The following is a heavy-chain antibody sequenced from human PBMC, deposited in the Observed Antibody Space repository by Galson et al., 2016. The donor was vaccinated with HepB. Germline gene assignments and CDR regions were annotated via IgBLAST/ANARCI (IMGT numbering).Heavy chain of an antibody. V-gene: IGHV4-39*01. J-gene: IGHJ4*02. CDR1: GGSISSSNYY. Sequence: SETLSLTCTVSGGSISSSNYYWGWIRQPPGKGLEWIGSIYYSGSTYYNPSLRSRVTISVDTSRSQFSLKLSSVTAADTAIYYCAGHFRRDTSSIWAASSGWYPHFDNWGQGTLVTVSS. D-gene: IGHD6-19*01. CDR2: IYYSGST. CDR3: AGHFRRDTSSIWAASSGWYPHFDN.